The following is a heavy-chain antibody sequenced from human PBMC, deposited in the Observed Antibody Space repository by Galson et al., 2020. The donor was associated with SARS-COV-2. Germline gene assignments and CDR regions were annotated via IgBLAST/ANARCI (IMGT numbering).Heavy chain of an antibody. J-gene: IGHJ4*02. CDR3: AMWGCSGGTCFAGAYFDH. V-gene: IGHV3-48*03. CDR2: NSNGGSTI. CDR1: GFTVSSLE. Sequence: GESLKISCAVSGFTVSSLELSWVRQAPGKGLEWLSYNSNGGSTIHYGDSVKGRFTISRDSAKNSLILQMDSLRAEDTAVYYCAMWGCSGGTCFAGAYFDHWGQGTPVTVS. D-gene: IGHD2-15*01.